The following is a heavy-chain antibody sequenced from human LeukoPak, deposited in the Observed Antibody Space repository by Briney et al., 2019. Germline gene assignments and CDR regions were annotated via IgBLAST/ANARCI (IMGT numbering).Heavy chain of an antibody. V-gene: IGHV3-30*18. Sequence: PGGSLRLSCAASGFTFSSYGMHWVRQAPGKGLEWVAVISYDGSNKYYADSVKGRFTISRDNSKNTLYLQMNSLRAEDTAVYYCAKEGRGARYYDSSGPDAFDIWGQGTMVTVSS. D-gene: IGHD3-22*01. CDR2: ISYDGSNK. CDR3: AKEGRGARYYDSSGPDAFDI. CDR1: GFTFSSYG. J-gene: IGHJ3*02.